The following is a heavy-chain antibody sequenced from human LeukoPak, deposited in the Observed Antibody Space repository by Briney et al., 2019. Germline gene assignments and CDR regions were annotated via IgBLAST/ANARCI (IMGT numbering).Heavy chain of an antibody. V-gene: IGHV4-4*08. Sequence: SETLSLTCTVSGGSITSHFWTWIRQAPGKGLEWVGCVSKSGSTNYNPSLQSRITISVDTSKNQFFLKLTSMTAADTAVYFCARDDYGVFDAFDVWGQGTVVTVSS. CDR1: GGSITSHF. D-gene: IGHD3-16*01. CDR2: VSKSGST. CDR3: ARDDYGVFDAFDV. J-gene: IGHJ3*01.